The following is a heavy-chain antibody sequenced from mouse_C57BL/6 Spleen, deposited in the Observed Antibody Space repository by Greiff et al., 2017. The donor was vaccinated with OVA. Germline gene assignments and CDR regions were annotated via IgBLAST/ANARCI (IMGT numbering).Heavy chain of an antibody. CDR1: GYTFTSYW. Sequence: QVQLQQPGAELVRPGSSVKLSCKASGYTFTSYWMHWVKQRPIQGLEWIGNIDPSDSETHYNQKFKDKATLTVDKSSSTAYMQLSSLTSEDSAVYYCARAGLLLRYFEVWGTGTTVTVSS. CDR3: ARAGLLLRYFEV. D-gene: IGHD1-1*01. CDR2: IDPSDSET. J-gene: IGHJ1*03. V-gene: IGHV1-52*01.